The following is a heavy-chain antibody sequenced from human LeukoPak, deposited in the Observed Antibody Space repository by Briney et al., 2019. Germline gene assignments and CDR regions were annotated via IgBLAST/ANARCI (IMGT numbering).Heavy chain of an antibody. V-gene: IGHV3-30*03. J-gene: IGHJ4*02. CDR3: ARAFASGIRRALWFGGLL. Sequence: LSLTCTVSGGSIYSRSYYWGWVRQAPGKGLEWLAVVSAHGVDKFYADSVKGRFTISKDTSKNTLSLQMNSLGVGDTGLYYCARAFASGIRRALWFGGLLRAQGTLVTVSS. D-gene: IGHD3-10*01. CDR2: VSAHGVDK. CDR1: GGSIYSRSYY.